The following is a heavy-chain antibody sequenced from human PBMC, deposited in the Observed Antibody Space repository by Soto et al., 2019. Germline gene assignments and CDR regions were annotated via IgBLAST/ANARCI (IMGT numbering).Heavy chain of an antibody. D-gene: IGHD6-13*01. CDR3: AKDLYSSSWGYFQH. V-gene: IGHV3-23*01. CDR1: GFTFSSYA. Sequence: GGSLRLSCAASGFTFSSYAMSWVRQAPGKGLEWVSAISGSGSSTYYADSVKGRFTISRDNSKNTLYLQMNSLRAEDTAVYYCAKDLYSSSWGYFQHWGQGTLVTVAS. J-gene: IGHJ1*01. CDR2: ISGSGSST.